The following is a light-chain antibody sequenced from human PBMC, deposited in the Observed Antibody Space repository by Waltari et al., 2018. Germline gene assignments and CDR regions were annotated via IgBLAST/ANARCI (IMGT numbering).Light chain of an antibody. CDR2: WTS. J-gene: IGKJ4*01. V-gene: IGKV1-5*03. CDR3: EQYITWPLS. CDR1: QRIGTC. Sequence: DIQMTQSPSTLSASVGDGVTITCRASQRIGTCLAGYQQKPGEAPKRLIDWTSRSQGGVPSRFSGSGSGTEFTLTVSSLQPDDFAIYYCEQYITWPLSFGGVTKVELK.